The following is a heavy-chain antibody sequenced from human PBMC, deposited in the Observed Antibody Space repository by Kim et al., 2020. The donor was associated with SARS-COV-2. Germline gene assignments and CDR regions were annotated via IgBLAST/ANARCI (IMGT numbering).Heavy chain of an antibody. D-gene: IGHD5-12*01. J-gene: IGHJ4*02. Sequence: ADSVKGRFTISRDNSKNTLYLQMNSLRAEDTAVYYCAKGKKWLRFVAECYWGQGTLVTVSS. CDR3: AKGKKWLRFVAECY. V-gene: IGHV3-23*01.